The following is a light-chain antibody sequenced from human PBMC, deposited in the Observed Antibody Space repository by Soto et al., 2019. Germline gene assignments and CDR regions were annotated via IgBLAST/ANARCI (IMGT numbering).Light chain of an antibody. CDR1: SSEVGGYNY. CDR3: SSYAGSNNLG. J-gene: IGLJ2*01. V-gene: IGLV2-8*01. CDR2: EVS. Sequence: QSALTQPPSASGSPGQSVTISCTGTSSEVGGYNYVSWYQQHPGKAPKLMIYEVSKRPSGVPDRFSGSKSGNTASLTVSGLQAEDEADYYCSSYAGSNNLGFGGGTKLTVL.